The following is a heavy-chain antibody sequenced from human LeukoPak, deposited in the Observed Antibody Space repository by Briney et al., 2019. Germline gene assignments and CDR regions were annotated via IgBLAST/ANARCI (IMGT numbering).Heavy chain of an antibody. CDR3: ARDASGYSSNFDY. V-gene: IGHV3-66*02. Sequence: GGSLRLSCAASGFTVSSNYMSWVRQALGKGLEWVSVIYSGGSTYYADSVKGRFTISRDNSKNTLYLQMNSLRAEDTAVYYCARDASGYSSNFDYWGQGTLVTVSS. CDR1: GFTVSSNY. CDR2: IYSGGST. D-gene: IGHD6-13*01. J-gene: IGHJ4*02.